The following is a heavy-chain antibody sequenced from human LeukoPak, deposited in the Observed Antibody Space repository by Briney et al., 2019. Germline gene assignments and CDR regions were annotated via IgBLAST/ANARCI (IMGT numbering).Heavy chain of an antibody. Sequence: SETLSLTCAVYGGSFSGYYWSWIRQPPGKGLEWMGEINHSGSTNYNPSLKSRVTISVDTSKNQFSLKLSSVTAADTAVYYCARGSDTAMVTGFDYGGQGTLVTVSS. CDR1: GGSFSGYY. V-gene: IGHV4-34*01. J-gene: IGHJ4*02. CDR2: INHSGST. CDR3: ARGSDTAMVTGFDY. D-gene: IGHD5-18*01.